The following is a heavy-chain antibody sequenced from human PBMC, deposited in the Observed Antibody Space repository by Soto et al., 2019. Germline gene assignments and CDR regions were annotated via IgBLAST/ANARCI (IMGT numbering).Heavy chain of an antibody. Sequence: NPGGSLRLSCAASGFTFSDYYMSWIRQAPGKGLEWVSYISSSGSTIYYADSVKGRFTISRDNAKNSLYLQMNSLRAEDTAVYYCARALTTYYDILTGTFDYWGQGTLVTVSS. V-gene: IGHV3-11*01. CDR2: ISSSGSTI. J-gene: IGHJ4*02. D-gene: IGHD3-9*01. CDR3: ARALTTYYDILTGTFDY. CDR1: GFTFSDYY.